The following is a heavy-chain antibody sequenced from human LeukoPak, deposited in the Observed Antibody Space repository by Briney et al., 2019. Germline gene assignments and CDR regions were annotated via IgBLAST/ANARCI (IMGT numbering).Heavy chain of an antibody. V-gene: IGHV3-30*18. Sequence: GGSLRLSCAASGFTFSSYGMHWVRQAPGKGLERVAVISYDGSNKYYADSVKGRFTISRDNSKNPLYLQINSLRAEDTAVYYCAKDLWVYDSSGYPDYWGQGTLVTVS. CDR2: ISYDGSNK. J-gene: IGHJ4*02. CDR3: AKDLWVYDSSGYPDY. CDR1: GFTFSSYG. D-gene: IGHD3-22*01.